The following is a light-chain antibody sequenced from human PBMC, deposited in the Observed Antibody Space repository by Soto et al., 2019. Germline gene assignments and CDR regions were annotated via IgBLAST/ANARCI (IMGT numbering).Light chain of an antibody. CDR1: QSISGW. CDR2: DVS. Sequence: DIQMTQSPSTLSASVGDRVTITCRASQSISGWLAWYQQKPGKAPKLLIYDVSSLESGVPSRFSGSGSGTEFTLAISSLQPDDFATYYCQQYNNWPTFGQGTKLEIK. J-gene: IGKJ2*01. CDR3: QQYNNWPT. V-gene: IGKV1-5*01.